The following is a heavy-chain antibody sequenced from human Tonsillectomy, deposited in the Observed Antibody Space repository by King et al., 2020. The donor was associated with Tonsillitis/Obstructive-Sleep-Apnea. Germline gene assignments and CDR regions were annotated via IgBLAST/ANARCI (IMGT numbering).Heavy chain of an antibody. J-gene: IGHJ4*02. CDR3: ARPRITGTTSYVF. V-gene: IGHV5-51*01. CDR1: GYSFSNYW. CDR2: IYPGDSDT. Sequence: FQLVQSGAEVKKPGESLKISCTGSGYSFSNYWIGWVRQMPGKGLEWMGIIYPGDSDTRYSPSFQGQVTISADRSISTTYLQWSSLKASDTAMYYCARPRITGTTSYVFWGQGTLVTVSS. D-gene: IGHD1-20*01.